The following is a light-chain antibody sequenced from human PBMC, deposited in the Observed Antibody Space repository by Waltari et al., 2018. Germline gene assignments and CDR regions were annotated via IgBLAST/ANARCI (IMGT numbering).Light chain of an antibody. V-gene: IGKV3-15*01. Sequence: EIVITQSPATLSASPGERATLSRRASQSVSSNSAWYQQKPGPAPRLLMYGASTRATGIPARFSGSGSGTEFTLTISSLQSEDFALYYCQQYNNGPRTFGQGTKVEIK. CDR2: GAS. J-gene: IGKJ1*01. CDR3: QQYNNGPRT. CDR1: QSVSSN.